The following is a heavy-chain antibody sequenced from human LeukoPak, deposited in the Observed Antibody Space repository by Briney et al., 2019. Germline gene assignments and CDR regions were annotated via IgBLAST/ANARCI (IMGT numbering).Heavy chain of an antibody. CDR2: IYIDGIT. J-gene: IGHJ6*02. D-gene: IGHD1-26*01. CDR1: GGSIRTDGSY. CDR3: ARLFTRAWEYRYGMDV. V-gene: IGHV4-39*02. Sequence: SETLSLTCTVSGGSIRTDGSYWAWIRQPPGKGLEWIGSIYIDGITRYNSSLQSRVTLSIDTSKNHFPLRLTSVTAADTAVFYCARLFTRAWEYRYGMDVWGQGTAVTVSS.